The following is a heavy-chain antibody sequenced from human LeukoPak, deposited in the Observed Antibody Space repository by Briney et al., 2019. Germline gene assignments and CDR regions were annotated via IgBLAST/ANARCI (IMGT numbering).Heavy chain of an antibody. CDR2: ISSTGNYI. CDR3: AFGEGYKVDY. J-gene: IGHJ4*02. Sequence: GGSLRLSCAASGFTFSTYSMNWVRQAPGKGLEWVSSISSTGNYIYYADSVKGRFTISRDNANNSPYLQMNSLRAEDTAVYYCAFGEGYKVDYWGQGTLVTVSS. D-gene: IGHD3-10*01. CDR1: GFTFSTYS. V-gene: IGHV3-21*01.